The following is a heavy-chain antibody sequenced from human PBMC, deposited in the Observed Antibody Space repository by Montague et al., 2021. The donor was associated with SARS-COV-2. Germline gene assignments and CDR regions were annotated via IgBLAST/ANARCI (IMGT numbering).Heavy chain of an antibody. D-gene: IGHD3-22*01. CDR1: GVSISSSGYY. V-gene: IGHV4-39*02. J-gene: IGHJ4*02. CDR2: VHYRGGS. Sequence: SETLSLTCSVSGVSISSSGYYWGWVRQPPGKGLEWIGSVHYRGGSNYNQSLDSRVTMSVATSKSSFYLRLTSVTAAETAVDYCVREGRSSAYAMDYWGQGTLVTVSS. CDR3: VREGRSSAYAMDY.